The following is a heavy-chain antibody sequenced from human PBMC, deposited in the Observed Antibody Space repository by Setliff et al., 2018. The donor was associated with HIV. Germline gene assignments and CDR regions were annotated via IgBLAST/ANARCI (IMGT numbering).Heavy chain of an antibody. CDR3: ARLRVNSGSYGAYYFDY. Sequence: SETLSLTCTVSGGSISSSSYYLGWIRQPPGKGLEWIGRFYYSGSTYYNPSLKSRVTISVDTSKNQFSLKLSSVTAADTAVYYCARLRVNSGSYGAYYFDYWGQGTLVTVSS. CDR2: FYYSGST. CDR1: GGSISSSSYY. J-gene: IGHJ4*02. D-gene: IGHD1-26*01. V-gene: IGHV4-39*01.